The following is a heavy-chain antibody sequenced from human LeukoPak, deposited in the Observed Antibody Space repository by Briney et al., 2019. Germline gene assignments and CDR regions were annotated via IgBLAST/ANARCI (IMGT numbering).Heavy chain of an antibody. CDR3: SRGRYYLDA. D-gene: IGHD4-17*01. CDR1: GFTFSTYW. J-gene: IGHJ4*02. CDR2: FNSDGRST. V-gene: IGHV3-74*01. Sequence: GGSLRLSCAASGFTFSTYWMHWVRHAPGLGLVWVSRFNSDGRSTYYADSVKGRFTISRDNAKNTLSLQMNSLRAEDTAVYYCSRGRYYLDAWGQGTLVTASS.